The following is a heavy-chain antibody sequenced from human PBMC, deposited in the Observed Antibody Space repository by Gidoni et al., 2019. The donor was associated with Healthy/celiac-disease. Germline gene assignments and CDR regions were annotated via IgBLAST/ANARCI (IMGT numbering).Heavy chain of an antibody. CDR2: IYYSGRT. CDR3: ARGSRGGRGGDWFDP. CDR1: GGSISSGGYY. V-gene: IGHV4-31*03. D-gene: IGHD2-15*01. Sequence: QVQLQESGPGLVKPSQTLSLTCTVSGGSISSGGYYWSWIRQHPGKGLEWIGYIYYSGRTYYNPSLKSRVTLSVDTSKNQFSLKLSSVTAADPAVYYCARGSRGGRGGDWFDPWGQGTLVTVSS. J-gene: IGHJ5*02.